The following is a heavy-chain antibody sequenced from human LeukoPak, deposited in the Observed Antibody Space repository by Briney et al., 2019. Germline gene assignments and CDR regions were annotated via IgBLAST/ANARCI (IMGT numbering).Heavy chain of an antibody. CDR2: ISYSTGTI. Sequence: GGSLRLSCAASGFTFSSYSMNWVRQAPGKGLEWVSYISYSTGTIYYADSVKGRFTISRDNAKNSLYLQMNSLRAEDTAVYYCARDSVAAAVTGWFDPWGQGTLVTVSS. J-gene: IGHJ5*02. CDR3: ARDSVAAAVTGWFDP. D-gene: IGHD6-13*01. V-gene: IGHV3-48*04. CDR1: GFTFSSYS.